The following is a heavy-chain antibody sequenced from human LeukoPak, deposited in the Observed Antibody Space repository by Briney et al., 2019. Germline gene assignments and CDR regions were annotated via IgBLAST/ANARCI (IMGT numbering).Heavy chain of an antibody. CDR1: GCTFSNYA. V-gene: IGHV3-23*01. D-gene: IGHD3-9*01. Sequence: GGTLRLSCAASGCTFSNYAISWVRQAPPKGLDLVSAINGSGGNTYYADSVKGRFTISRDNSKNTVFLQMNSLRAEDTAVYYCAKWGDYDVLTGYYVSDYWGQGTLVTVSS. CDR3: AKWGDYDVLTGYYVSDY. CDR2: INGSGGNT. J-gene: IGHJ4*02.